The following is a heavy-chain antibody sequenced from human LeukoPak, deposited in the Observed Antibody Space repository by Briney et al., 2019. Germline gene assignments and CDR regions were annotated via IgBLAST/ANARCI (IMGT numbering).Heavy chain of an antibody. CDR2: INQDGSDM. J-gene: IGHJ3*01. CDR1: GFIFNTFW. V-gene: IGHV3-7*03. Sequence: PGGSLRLSCAASGFIFNTFWMNWVRLTPGKGLEWVDKINQDGSDMYYVDSVKGRFFVSRDNARNLVYLQMNSLRVDDTAVYYCARDFPGIGRGTFDFWGQGTIIIVSS. D-gene: IGHD3-10*01. CDR3: ARDFPGIGRGTFDF.